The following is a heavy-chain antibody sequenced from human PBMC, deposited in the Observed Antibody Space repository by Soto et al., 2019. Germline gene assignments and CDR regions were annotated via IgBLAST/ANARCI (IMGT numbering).Heavy chain of an antibody. CDR3: ARVGYSSSSYYYYGMDV. D-gene: IGHD6-13*01. J-gene: IGHJ6*02. CDR1: GYTFTGYY. Sequence: ASVKVSCKASGYTFTGYYMHWVRQAPGQGLEWMGWINPNSGGTNYAQKFQGWVTMTRDTSISTAYMELSRLRSDDTAVYYCARVGYSSSSYYYYGMDVWGQGTTVTVSS. CDR2: INPNSGGT. V-gene: IGHV1-2*04.